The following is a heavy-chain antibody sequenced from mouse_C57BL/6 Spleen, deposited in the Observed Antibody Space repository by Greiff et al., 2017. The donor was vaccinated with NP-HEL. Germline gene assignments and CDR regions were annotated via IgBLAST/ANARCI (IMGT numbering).Heavy chain of an antibody. V-gene: IGHV5-17*01. CDR1: GFTFSDYG. D-gene: IGHD2-4*01. J-gene: IGHJ2*01. CDR2: ISSGSSTI. Sequence: EVQLQESGGGLVKPGGSLKLSCAASGFTFSDYGMHWVRQAPEKGLEWVAYISSGSSTIYYADTVKGRFTISRDNAKNTLFLQMTSLRSEDTAMYYCARLDDYAFYFDYWGQGTTLTVSS. CDR3: ARLDDYAFYFDY.